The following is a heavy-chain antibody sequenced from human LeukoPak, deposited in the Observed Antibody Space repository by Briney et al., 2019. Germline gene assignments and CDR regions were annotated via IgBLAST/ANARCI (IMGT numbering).Heavy chain of an antibody. J-gene: IGHJ4*02. D-gene: IGHD6-19*01. CDR1: GFTLSNYG. V-gene: IGHV3-30*02. Sequence: GGSLRLSCAASGFTLSNYGMHWVRQAPGKGLEWVAFIRYDGNNKYYADSVKGRFTISRDNSKNTLYLQMNSLRTEDTAVYYCAKRHTSGWYLFDSWGQGTLVTVSS. CDR2: IRYDGNNK. CDR3: AKRHTSGWYLFDS.